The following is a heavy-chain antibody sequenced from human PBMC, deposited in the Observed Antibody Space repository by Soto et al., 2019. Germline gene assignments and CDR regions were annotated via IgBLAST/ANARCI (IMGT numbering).Heavy chain of an antibody. V-gene: IGHV3-15*01. CDR2: IKSKTNGGTT. J-gene: IGHJ4*02. CDR3: AGIIPNYGY. CDR1: GFTFSNGW. D-gene: IGHD3-3*01. Sequence: SWAASGFTFSNGWMSWVRQAPGKGLEWLGRIKSKTNGGTTDYGAPVKGRFTISRDDSKNTLYLQMNSLRAEDTAVYYCAGIIPNYGYWGQGTLVTVSS.